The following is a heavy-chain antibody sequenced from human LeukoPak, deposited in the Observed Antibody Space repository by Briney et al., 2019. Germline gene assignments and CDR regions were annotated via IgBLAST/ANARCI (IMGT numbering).Heavy chain of an antibody. J-gene: IGHJ4*02. CDR1: GFTFSSYA. CDR3: ARGNSNGYNDLDY. D-gene: IGHD5-24*01. CDR2: ISSNGGST. Sequence: GGSLRLSCAASGFTFSSYAVHWVRQAPGKGLEYVSAISSNGGSTYYANSVKGRFTISRDNSKNTLYLQMGSLRAEDMAVYYCARGNSNGYNDLDYWGQGTLVTVSS. V-gene: IGHV3-64*01.